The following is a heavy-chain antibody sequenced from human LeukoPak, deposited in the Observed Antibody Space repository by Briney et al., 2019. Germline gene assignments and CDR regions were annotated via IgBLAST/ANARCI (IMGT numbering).Heavy chain of an antibody. CDR3: ARDWEVGGPASAFDI. D-gene: IGHD1-26*01. V-gene: IGHV3-48*03. CDR2: ISSSGSTI. Sequence: GGSLRLSCAASGFTFSSYEMNWVRQAPGKGLEWVSYISSSGSTIYYADSVKGRFTISRDNAKNSLYLQMNSLRAEDTAVYYCARDWEVGGPASAFDIWGQGTMVTASS. J-gene: IGHJ3*02. CDR1: GFTFSSYE.